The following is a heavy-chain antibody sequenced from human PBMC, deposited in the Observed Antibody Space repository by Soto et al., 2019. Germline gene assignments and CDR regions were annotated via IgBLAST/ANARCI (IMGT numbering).Heavy chain of an antibody. CDR3: AGGNYYVDY. D-gene: IGHD1-26*01. CDR2: ILYDGSNK. CDR1: GFTFSNYS. J-gene: IGHJ4*02. Sequence: QVQLVESGGDVVQPGRSLRLSCAASGFTFSNYSMHWARQAPGKGLEWVAAILYDGSNKYYADSVKGRFTISRDNSKNPLYLQMNSLRAEDTAVYYGAGGNYYVDYCGQGTLVTVST. V-gene: IGHV3-33*01.